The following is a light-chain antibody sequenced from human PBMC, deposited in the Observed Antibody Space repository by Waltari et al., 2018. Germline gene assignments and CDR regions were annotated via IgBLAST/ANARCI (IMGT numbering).Light chain of an antibody. Sequence: IVMTQSPLSLPVPPGEPASISCRSSQSLLHSNGYNYLDWYLQKPGQSPQLLIYFGSNRASGVTDRFSGSGSGTDFTLKISRVEAEDVGVYYCMQTLQTPPTFGQGTKVEIK. CDR1: QSLLHSNGYNY. J-gene: IGKJ1*01. CDR2: FGS. CDR3: MQTLQTPPT. V-gene: IGKV2-28*01.